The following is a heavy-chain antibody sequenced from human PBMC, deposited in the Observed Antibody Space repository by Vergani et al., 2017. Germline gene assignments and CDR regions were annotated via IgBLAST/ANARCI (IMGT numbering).Heavy chain of an antibody. D-gene: IGHD4-17*01. CDR1: GGTFSSYA. Sequence: QVQLVQSGAEVKKPGSSVKVSCKASGGTFSSYAISWVRQAPGQGLEWMGRIIPILGIANYAQKFQGRVTITADKSTSTAYMELSSLRSEDTAVYYCARVPNDYATGADYWGQGTLVTXSS. CDR2: IIPILGIA. V-gene: IGHV1-69*04. CDR3: ARVPNDYATGADY. J-gene: IGHJ4*02.